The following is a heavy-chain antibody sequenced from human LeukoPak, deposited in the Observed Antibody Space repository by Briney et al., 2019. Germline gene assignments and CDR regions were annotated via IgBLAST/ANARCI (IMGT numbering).Heavy chain of an antibody. CDR1: GGSISSYY. CDR3: ARGNAWFDP. CDR2: MYTSGRT. V-gene: IGHV4-4*07. J-gene: IGHJ5*02. D-gene: IGHD1-1*01. Sequence: SGTLSLTCTVSGGSISSYYWTWIRQPAGKGLEWIGHMYTSGRTNYNPSLKSRVTMSVDTSKSQFFLNLNSVTAADTAVYYCARGNAWFDPWGQGTLVTVSS.